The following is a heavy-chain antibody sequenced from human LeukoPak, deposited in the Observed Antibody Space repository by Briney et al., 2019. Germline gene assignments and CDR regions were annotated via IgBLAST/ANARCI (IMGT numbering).Heavy chain of an antibody. CDR1: GGTFSSYA. CDR3: ARSDYRYYYDSSGYSRYWFDP. Sequence: ASVKVSCKASGGTFSSYAISWVRQAPGQGLEWMGGIIPIFGTANYAQKFQGRVTITADKSTSTAYMELSSLRSEDAAVYYCARSDYRYYYDSSGYSRYWFDPWGQGTLVTVSS. D-gene: IGHD3-22*01. CDR2: IIPIFGTA. J-gene: IGHJ5*02. V-gene: IGHV1-69*06.